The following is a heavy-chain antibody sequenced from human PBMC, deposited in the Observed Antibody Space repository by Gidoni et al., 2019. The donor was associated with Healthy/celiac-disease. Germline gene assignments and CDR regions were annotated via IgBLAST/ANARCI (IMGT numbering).Heavy chain of an antibody. CDR1: GGTFSSYA. CDR3: ARANWGIVVIHYYYYYMDV. V-gene: IGHV1-69*06. J-gene: IGHJ6*03. CDR2: IIPIFGTA. D-gene: IGHD2-15*01. Sequence: QVQLVQSGAEVKKPGSSVKVSCKASGGTFSSYAIRWVRQAPGQGLEWMGGIIPIFGTANYAQKFQGRVTITADKSTSTAYMELSSLRSEDTAVYYCARANWGIVVIHYYYYYMDVWGKGTTVTVSS.